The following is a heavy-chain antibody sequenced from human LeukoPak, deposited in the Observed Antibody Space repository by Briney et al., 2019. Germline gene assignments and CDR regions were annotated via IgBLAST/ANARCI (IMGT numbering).Heavy chain of an antibody. D-gene: IGHD2-2*01. CDR2: ISSSSSYI. CDR1: GFTFSSYS. Sequence: GGSLRLSCAASGFTFSSYSMNWVRQAPGKGLEWVSSISSSSSYIYYADSVKGRFTISRDNAKNSLYLQMNSLRAEDTAVYYCARDPTDIVVVGRAYGMDVWGQGTTVTVSS. CDR3: ARDPTDIVVVGRAYGMDV. V-gene: IGHV3-21*01. J-gene: IGHJ6*02.